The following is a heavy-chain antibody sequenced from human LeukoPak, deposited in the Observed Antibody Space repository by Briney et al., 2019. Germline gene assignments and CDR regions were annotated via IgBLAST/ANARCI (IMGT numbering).Heavy chain of an antibody. CDR1: GFTFSTYS. CDR3: ARGPYSSSNYFDY. D-gene: IGHD6-6*01. Sequence: GGSLRLSCAASGFTFSTYSXXXXRQFPGKGXXXXSYISXXGSTIYYADSVXXRXTISRDNAKNSLYLQMNSLRAEDTAVYYCARGPYSSSNYFDYWGQGTLVTVSS. J-gene: IGHJ4*02. V-gene: IGHV3-48*01. CDR2: ISXXGSTI.